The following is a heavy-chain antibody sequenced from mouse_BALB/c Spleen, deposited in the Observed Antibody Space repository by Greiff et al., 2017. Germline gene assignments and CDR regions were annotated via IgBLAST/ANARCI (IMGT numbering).Heavy chain of an antibody. J-gene: IGHJ3*01. CDR2: ISSGGSYT. V-gene: IGHV5-9-3*01. CDR1: GFTFSSYA. D-gene: IGHD2-4*01. CDR3: ARHFLYDYDGAWFAY. Sequence: EVKLVESGGGLVKPGGSLKLSCAASGFTFSSYAMSWVRQTPEKRLEWVATISSGGSYTYYPDSVKGRFTISRDNAKNTLYLQMSSLRSEDTAMYYCARHFLYDYDGAWFAYWGQGTLVTVSA.